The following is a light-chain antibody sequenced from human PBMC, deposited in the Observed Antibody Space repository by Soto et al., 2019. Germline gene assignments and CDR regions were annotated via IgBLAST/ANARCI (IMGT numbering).Light chain of an antibody. V-gene: IGKV3-11*01. CDR3: QQYNSWWT. J-gene: IGKJ1*01. Sequence: EIVLTQSPATLSLSPGERATLSCRASQSVSSYLAWYQQKPGQAPNLLIYDASNRATGIPARFSGSGSGTEFTLAISSLQSEDFAVYFCQQYNSWWTFGQGTKV. CDR1: QSVSSY. CDR2: DAS.